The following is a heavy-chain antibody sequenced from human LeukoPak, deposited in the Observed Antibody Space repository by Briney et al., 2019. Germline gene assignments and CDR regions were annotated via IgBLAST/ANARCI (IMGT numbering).Heavy chain of an antibody. CDR1: GYSFTSYW. V-gene: IGHV5-51*01. CDR2: IYPCDSDT. Sequence: GESLKISCKGSGYSFTSYWIGWVRQMPGRGLEWIGLIYPCDSDTRYSPSFQGQVTISPDKSISTAYLQWSSLKASDTAMYYCSRTGSGSPKGDAFDIWGQGTMVTVSS. J-gene: IGHJ3*02. D-gene: IGHD3-10*01. CDR3: SRTGSGSPKGDAFDI.